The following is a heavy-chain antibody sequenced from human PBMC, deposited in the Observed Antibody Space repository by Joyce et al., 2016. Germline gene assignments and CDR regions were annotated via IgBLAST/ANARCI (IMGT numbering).Heavy chain of an antibody. V-gene: IGHV5-51*01. CDR3: VRQGYDWNNGFDI. CDR1: GYTFSSYW. J-gene: IGHJ4*02. Sequence: EVQLEQPGAEVKKPGESLRISCRASGYTFSSYWIGWVRQMPGKGLEWVGLIWPDDSETRYSPTFQGQVTISADKSNNTAYLQWTSLKASDTAMFYCVRQGYDWNNGFDIWGQGTLVTVSS. CDR2: IWPDDSET. D-gene: IGHD1/OR15-1a*01.